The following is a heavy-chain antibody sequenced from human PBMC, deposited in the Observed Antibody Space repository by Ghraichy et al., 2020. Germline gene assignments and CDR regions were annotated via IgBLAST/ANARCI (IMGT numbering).Heavy chain of an antibody. CDR2: INSDGSST. D-gene: IGHD1-1*01. V-gene: IGHV3-74*01. CDR1: GFTFSSYW. CDR3: ARLYHWNDDFDY. Sequence: ETLSLTCAASGFTFSSYWMHWVRQAPGKGLVWVSRINSDGSSTSYADSVKGRFTISRDNAKNTLYLQMNSLRAEDTAVYYCARLYHWNDDFDYWGQGTLVTVSS. J-gene: IGHJ4*02.